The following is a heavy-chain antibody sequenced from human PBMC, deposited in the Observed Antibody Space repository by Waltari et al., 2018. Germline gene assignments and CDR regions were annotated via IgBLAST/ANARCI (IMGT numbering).Heavy chain of an antibody. D-gene: IGHD4-17*01. CDR3: ARDLGSDYGNRDY. Sequence: QVHLVQSGAEVKKPGASVKVSCKASGYTFTGYEIQWVRRAPGQGLEWMGRINPNSGDTNDAQKFQGRVTLTRDTSINTAYMELSSLKSDDTAVYYCARDLGSDYGNRDYWGQGTLVTVPS. CDR1: GYTFTGYE. J-gene: IGHJ4*02. CDR2: INPNSGDT. V-gene: IGHV1-2*06.